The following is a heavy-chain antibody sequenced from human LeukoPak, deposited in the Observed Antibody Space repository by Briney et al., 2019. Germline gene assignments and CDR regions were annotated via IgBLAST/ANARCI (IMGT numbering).Heavy chain of an antibody. J-gene: IGHJ4*02. CDR2: ISGGGGST. CDR1: GFTFTSYA. V-gene: IGHV3-23*01. Sequence: GGSLRLSCAASGFTFTSYAMSWVRQAPGKGLEWVSIISGGGGSTFYADSVKGRFTISRDNSKNTLYLQMNSLRAEDTAVYYCAKGRRDIVVVVPATPSDFWGQGTPVTVSS. D-gene: IGHD2-15*01. CDR3: AKGRRDIVVVVPATPSDF.